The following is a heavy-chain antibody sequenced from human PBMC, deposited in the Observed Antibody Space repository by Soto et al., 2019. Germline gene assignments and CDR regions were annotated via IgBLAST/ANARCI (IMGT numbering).Heavy chain of an antibody. CDR2: INHSGST. V-gene: IGHV4-34*01. CDR1: GGSFSGYY. CDR3: ASRHWNDGGDYYGMDV. D-gene: IGHD1-1*01. J-gene: IGHJ6*02. Sequence: SETLSLTCAVYGGSFSGYYWSWIRQPPGKGLEWIGEINHSGSTNYNPSLKSRVTISVDTSKNQFSLKLSSVTAADTAVYYCASRHWNDGGDYYGMDVWGQGTTVTVSS.